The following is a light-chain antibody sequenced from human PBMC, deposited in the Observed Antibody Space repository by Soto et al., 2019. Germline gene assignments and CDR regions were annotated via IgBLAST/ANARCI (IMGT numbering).Light chain of an antibody. CDR3: QQYKHWPRT. CDR2: GAS. Sequence: ETVMTQSPATLSVSPGERATLSCTASQSISSNLVWYQQKPGQAPRLLIYGASTRATGIPARFSGSGSGTEFTLSISSLQSEDCAIYYCQQYKHWPRTFGQGTKVEIK. V-gene: IGKV3-15*01. CDR1: QSISSN. J-gene: IGKJ1*01.